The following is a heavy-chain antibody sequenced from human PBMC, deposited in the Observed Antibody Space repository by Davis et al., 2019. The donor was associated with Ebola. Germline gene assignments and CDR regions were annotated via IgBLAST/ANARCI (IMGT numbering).Heavy chain of an antibody. V-gene: IGHV3-23*01. D-gene: IGHD2-21*02. CDR3: AKESASCGGDCYSLSDY. Sequence: PGGSLRLSCAASGFSFSTYAMTWVRQAPGKGLEWVSIISGSGDSTYYADSVKGRFTISRDNSQNTLYLQMNNLRAEDTAVYYCAKESASCGGDCYSLSDYWGQGTLVTVSS. CDR2: ISGSGDST. CDR1: GFSFSTYA. J-gene: IGHJ4*02.